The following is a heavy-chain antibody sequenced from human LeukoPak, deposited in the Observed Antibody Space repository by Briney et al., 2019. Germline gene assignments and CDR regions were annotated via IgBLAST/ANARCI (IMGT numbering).Heavy chain of an antibody. CDR2: IYYSGRT. Sequence: PSETPSLTCTVSGDSISSYYWSWIWQPPRKGLERIGHIYYSGRTNYNPSLKSRVTISVDTSKIQFSLKLRSVTAADTAVYYCARDPGGSGWYFDYWGQRTLVTVSS. D-gene: IGHD6-19*01. V-gene: IGHV4-59*01. CDR1: GDSISSYY. CDR3: ARDPGGSGWYFDY. J-gene: IGHJ4*02.